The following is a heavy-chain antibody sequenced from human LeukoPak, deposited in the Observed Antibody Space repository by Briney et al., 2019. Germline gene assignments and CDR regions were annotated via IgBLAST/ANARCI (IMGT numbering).Heavy chain of an antibody. V-gene: IGHV5-51*01. CDR2: IYPGDSDT. Sequence: ESLKISCKSSGYSFTANWIGWVRQMPGKGLEWMGIIYPGDSDTRYSPSFQGQVTISADKSISTVYLQWSSLKASDTAMYYCARFHSSGYSRWFDPWGQGTLVTVSS. D-gene: IGHD3-22*01. CDR1: GYSFTANW. CDR3: ARFHSSGYSRWFDP. J-gene: IGHJ5*02.